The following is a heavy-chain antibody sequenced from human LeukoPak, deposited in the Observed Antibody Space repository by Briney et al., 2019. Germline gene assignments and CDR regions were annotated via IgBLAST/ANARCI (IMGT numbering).Heavy chain of an antibody. V-gene: IGHV4-34*12. J-gene: IGHJ4*02. D-gene: IGHD3-3*01. CDR2: IIDTGST. CDR1: GGSFSGYY. Sequence: SETLSLTCAVYGGSFSGYYWTWIRQPPGKGLEWIGEIIDTGSTKYNSSLKSRVTISVDTSKNEFSLNLTSVTAADTAIYYCARGLASGYPPIPFDYWGQGTLVTVSS. CDR3: ARGLASGYPPIPFDY.